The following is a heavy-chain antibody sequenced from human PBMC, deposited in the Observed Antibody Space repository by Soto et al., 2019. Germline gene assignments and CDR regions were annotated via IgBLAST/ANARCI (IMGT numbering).Heavy chain of an antibody. J-gene: IGHJ6*02. Sequence: GGSLRLSCAASGFTFSSYSMNCVRQAPGKGLEWVSSISSSSSYIYYADSVKGRFTISRDNAKNSLYLQMNSLRAEDTAVYYCARDRVTVLYYYYGMDVWGQGTTVTVSS. V-gene: IGHV3-21*01. D-gene: IGHD4-4*01. CDR1: GFTFSSYS. CDR3: ARDRVTVLYYYYGMDV. CDR2: ISSSSSYI.